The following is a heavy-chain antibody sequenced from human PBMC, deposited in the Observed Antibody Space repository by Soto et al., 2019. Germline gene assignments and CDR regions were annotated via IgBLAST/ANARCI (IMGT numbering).Heavy chain of an antibody. Sequence: QVQLQESGPGLVKPAETLSLTCSVSGASVTSGLYYWTWIRQPPGRGLEWMGFIYDGGGSNYSPSLRGGVTMSVDSSKNQFSLNLTSVTAAETAVYYCARADGREFDYDDVWGTRGDWFDPWGQGTLVTVSS. CDR1: GASVTSGLYY. CDR3: ARADGREFDYDDVWGTRGDWFDP. D-gene: IGHD3-16*01. CDR2: IYDGGGS. V-gene: IGHV4-61*01. J-gene: IGHJ5*02.